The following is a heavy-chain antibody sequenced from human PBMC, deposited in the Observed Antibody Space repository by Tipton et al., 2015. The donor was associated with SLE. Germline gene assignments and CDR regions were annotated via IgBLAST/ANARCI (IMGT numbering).Heavy chain of an antibody. CDR3: ARDQWDY. V-gene: IGHV4-39*07. CDR2: TYFSGST. J-gene: IGHJ4*02. D-gene: IGHD6-19*01. CDR1: GGSISSSDDY. Sequence: TLSLTCAVSGGSISSSDDYWGWIRQSPGKELEWIGSTYFSGSTYYNPSLKSRVTTSVDMSKNQFSLKLSSVTAADTAVYYCARDQWDYWGQGILVTVSS.